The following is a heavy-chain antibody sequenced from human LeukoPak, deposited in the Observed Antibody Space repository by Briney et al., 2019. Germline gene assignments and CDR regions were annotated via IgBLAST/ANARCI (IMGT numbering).Heavy chain of an antibody. Sequence: GGSLRLSCAASGFTFSSYWMSWVRQAPGKGLEWVANIKQDGSQKYYVDSVKGRFTISRDNSKNSLYLQMNSLRTEDTALYYCAKDQTPISDGYYGMDVWGQGTTVTVSS. V-gene: IGHV3-7*03. D-gene: IGHD3-3*01. J-gene: IGHJ6*02. CDR1: GFTFSSYW. CDR2: IKQDGSQK. CDR3: AKDQTPISDGYYGMDV.